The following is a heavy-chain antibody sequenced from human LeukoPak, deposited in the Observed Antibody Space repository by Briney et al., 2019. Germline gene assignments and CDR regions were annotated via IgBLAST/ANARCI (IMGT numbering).Heavy chain of an antibody. D-gene: IGHD3-10*01. CDR1: GFTFDDYA. V-gene: IGHV3-9*01. J-gene: IGHJ4*02. CDR3: AKDMNSYGSGSSYNPWGPFDS. Sequence: GRSLRLSCAASGFTFDDYAMHWVRQAPGKGLEWVSGIAWNTGNTGYADSVKGRFTISRDNAENSLYLQMNSLRAEDTALHYCAKDMNSYGSGSSYNPWGPFDSWGQGTLVTVSS. CDR2: IAWNTGNT.